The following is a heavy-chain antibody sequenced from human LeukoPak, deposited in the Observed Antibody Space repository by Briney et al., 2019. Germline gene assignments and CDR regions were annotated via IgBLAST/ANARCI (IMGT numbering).Heavy chain of an antibody. Sequence: GGSLRLSCAVSGFTVTTNYMSWVRQAPGKGLEWASILYSGGNIYYADSVKGRFTISRDNSKNTLYLQMDRLRVEDSAVYYCARDRAPPTSWYFDVWGRGTLVTVSS. V-gene: IGHV3-53*01. J-gene: IGHJ2*01. CDR3: ARDRAPPTSWYFDV. CDR2: LYSGGNI. D-gene: IGHD3-10*01. CDR1: GFTVTTNY.